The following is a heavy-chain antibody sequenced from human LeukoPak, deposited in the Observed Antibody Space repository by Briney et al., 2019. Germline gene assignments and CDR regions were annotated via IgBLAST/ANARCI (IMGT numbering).Heavy chain of an antibody. J-gene: IGHJ4*02. CDR1: GFAFSSYG. CDR3: AKGLGVFDY. CDR2: LGGGGGST. V-gene: IGHV3-23*01. Sequence: GGSLRLSCAASGFAFSSYGISWVRQAPGKGLEWVSALGGGGGSTYYADSVKGRFTISRDSSKNTLFLQMNSLRAEDTAVYYCAKGLGVFDYWGQGTLVTVSS. D-gene: IGHD4-11*01.